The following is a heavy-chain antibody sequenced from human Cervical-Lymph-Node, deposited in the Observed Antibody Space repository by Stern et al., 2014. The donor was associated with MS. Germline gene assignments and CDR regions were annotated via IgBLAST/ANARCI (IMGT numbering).Heavy chain of an antibody. J-gene: IGHJ4*02. D-gene: IGHD3-10*01. CDR1: GFTFSSYG. CDR3: VKRGITEVRGVRLGDY. Sequence: MQLVESGGGVVQSGRSLRLTCKVSGFTFSSYGMHWVRQAPGKWLEWVSVISYDGSDTYYAESVKGRFTISRDNSKNTLYLEMRSLRPEDTAVYYCVKRGITEVRGVRLGDYWGPGTLVIVSS. V-gene: IGHV3-30*18. CDR2: ISYDGSDT.